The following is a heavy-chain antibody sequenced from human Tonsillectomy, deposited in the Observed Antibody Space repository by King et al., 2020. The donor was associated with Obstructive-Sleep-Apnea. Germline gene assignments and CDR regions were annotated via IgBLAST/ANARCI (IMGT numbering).Heavy chain of an antibody. CDR1: GFTFDDYA. J-gene: IGHJ4*02. Sequence: VQLVGFGGGLVQPGRSLRLSCAASGFTFDDYAMHWVRQAPGKGLEWVSGISWNGGSIGYADSVQGRFTISRDNAKNSLYLQMNSMRAEDTAVYYCAKDSRGYYGLGSYLYWGQGTLVTVSS. D-gene: IGHD3-10*01. CDR2: ISWNGGSI. V-gene: IGHV3-9*01. CDR3: AKDSRGYYGLGSYLY.